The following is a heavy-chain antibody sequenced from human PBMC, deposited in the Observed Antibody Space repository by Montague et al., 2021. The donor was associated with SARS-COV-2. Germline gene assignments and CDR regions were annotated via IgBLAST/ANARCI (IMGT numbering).Heavy chain of an antibody. CDR2: LYYNGMT. CDR1: GGSITSGGYY. CDR3: VSSLPGNQFQFDY. Sequence: TLSLTCSVSGGSITSGGYYWTWIRQRPGGDLEWLGYLYYNGMTHYSPSLKSRASFSLDTSKNQFSLKLTSATATDSALYFCVSSLPGNQFQFDYWGQGVLVTVSS. J-gene: IGHJ4*02. V-gene: IGHV4-31*03. D-gene: IGHD1-14*01.